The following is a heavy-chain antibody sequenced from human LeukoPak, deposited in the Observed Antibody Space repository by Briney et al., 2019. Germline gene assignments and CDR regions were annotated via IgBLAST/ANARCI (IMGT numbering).Heavy chain of an antibody. Sequence: PSETLSLTCTVSGGSISSSSYYWGWIRQPPGKGLEWIGSIYYSGSTYYNPSLKSRVTISVDTSKNQFSLKLSSVTAADTAVYYCARGFLSPFDYWGQGTLVTVSS. D-gene: IGHD3-10*01. CDR1: GGSISSSSYY. J-gene: IGHJ4*02. V-gene: IGHV4-39*07. CDR3: ARGFLSPFDY. CDR2: IYYSGST.